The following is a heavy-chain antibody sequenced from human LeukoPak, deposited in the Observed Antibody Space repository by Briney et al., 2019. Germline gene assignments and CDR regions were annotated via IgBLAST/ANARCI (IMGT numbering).Heavy chain of an antibody. CDR1: GFTFSSYE. D-gene: IGHD3-22*01. J-gene: IGHJ4*02. V-gene: IGHV3-48*03. CDR3: ARPYYYDSSGSPMRY. CDR2: ISSSGSTI. Sequence: PGGSLRLSCAASGFTFSSYEMNWVRQAPGKGLERVSYISSSGSTIYYADSVKGRFTISRDNAKNSLYLQMNSLRAEDTAVYYCARPYYYDSSGSPMRYWGQGTLVTVSS.